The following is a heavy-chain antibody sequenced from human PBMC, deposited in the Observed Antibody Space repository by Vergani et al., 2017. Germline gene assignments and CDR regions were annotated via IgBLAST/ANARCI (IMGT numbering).Heavy chain of an antibody. CDR3: ARGVGATTGIDGDCYYGMDV. V-gene: IGHV3-11*05. CDR2: ISSSSSYT. CDR1: GFTFSDYY. D-gene: IGHD1-1*01. Sequence: QVQLVESGGGLVKPGGSLRLSCAASGFTFSDYYMSWIRQAPGKGLEWVSYISSSSSYTNYADSVKGRFTISRDNAKNSLYLQMNSLRAEDTAVYYCARGVGATTGIDGDCYYGMDVWGQGTTVTVSS. J-gene: IGHJ6*02.